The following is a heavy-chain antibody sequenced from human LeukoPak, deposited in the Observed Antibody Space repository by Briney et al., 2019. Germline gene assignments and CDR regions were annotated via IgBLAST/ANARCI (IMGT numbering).Heavy chain of an antibody. CDR3: AKGDGDYYYYYYMDV. J-gene: IGHJ6*03. CDR1: GFTFSSYG. D-gene: IGHD4-17*01. Sequence: GGSLRLSCAASGFTFSSYGMSWVRQAPGKGLEWVPAISGSGGSTYYADSVKGRFTISRDNSKNTLYLQMNSLRAEDTAVYYCAKGDGDYYYYYYMDVWGKGTTVTISS. CDR2: ISGSGGST. V-gene: IGHV3-23*01.